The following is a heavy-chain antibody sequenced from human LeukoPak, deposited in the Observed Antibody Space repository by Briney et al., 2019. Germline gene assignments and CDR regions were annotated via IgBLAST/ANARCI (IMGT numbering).Heavy chain of an antibody. D-gene: IGHD3-3*01. CDR1: GYTFTGYY. CDR2: INPNSGGT. J-gene: IGHJ5*02. Sequence: SVKVSCKASGYTFTGYYMHWVRQAPGQGLEWMGWINPNSGGTNYAQKFQGWVTMTRDTSISTAYMELSRLRSDDTAVYYCARGRAIFGVVALYWFDPWGQGTLVTVSS. CDR3: ARGRAIFGVVALYWFDP. V-gene: IGHV1-2*04.